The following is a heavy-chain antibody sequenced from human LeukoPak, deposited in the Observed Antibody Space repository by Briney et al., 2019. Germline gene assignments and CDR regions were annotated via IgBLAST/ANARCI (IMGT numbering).Heavy chain of an antibody. CDR3: ARNWNYFDY. CDR1: GGSFSGYY. J-gene: IGHJ4*02. Sequence: PSETLSLTCAVYGGSFSGYYWSWIRQPPGQGLEWIGEINHSGSTNYNPSLKSRVTISVDTSKNQFSLKLSSVTAADTAVYYCARNWNYFDYWGQGTLVTVSS. CDR2: INHSGST. V-gene: IGHV4-34*01. D-gene: IGHD1-1*01.